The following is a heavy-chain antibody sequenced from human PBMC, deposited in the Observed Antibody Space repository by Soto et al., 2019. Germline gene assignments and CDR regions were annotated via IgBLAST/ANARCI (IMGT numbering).Heavy chain of an antibody. J-gene: IGHJ4*02. Sequence: QVQLVQSGAEVKKPGASVKVSCKASGYTFTSYDINWVRQATGQGPEWMGWMNPNSGNTGYAQKFQGRVTMTRNTSISTAYMELSSLRSEDTAVYYCATDSSGWYSFDYWGQGTLVTVSS. CDR3: ATDSSGWYSFDY. CDR1: GYTFTSYD. D-gene: IGHD6-19*01. CDR2: MNPNSGNT. V-gene: IGHV1-8*01.